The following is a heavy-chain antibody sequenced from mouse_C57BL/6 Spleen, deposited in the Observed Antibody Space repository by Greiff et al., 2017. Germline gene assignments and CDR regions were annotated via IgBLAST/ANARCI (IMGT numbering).Heavy chain of an antibody. CDR2: ISSGSSTI. CDR1: GFTFSDYG. D-gene: IGHD1-1*01. Sequence: EVKLMESGGGLVKPGGSLKLSCAASGFTFSDYGMHWVRQAPEKGLEWVAYISSGSSTIYYADTVKGRFTISRDNAKNTLFLQMTSLRSEDTAMYYCAKAYYGSSYNYAMDYWGQGTSVTVSS. J-gene: IGHJ4*01. CDR3: AKAYYGSSYNYAMDY. V-gene: IGHV5-17*01.